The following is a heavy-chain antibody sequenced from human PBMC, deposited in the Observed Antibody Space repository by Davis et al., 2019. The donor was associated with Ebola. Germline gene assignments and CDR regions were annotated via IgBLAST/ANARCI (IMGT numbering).Heavy chain of an antibody. CDR3: ARAPRGMATINDY. J-gene: IGHJ4*02. CDR2: IYYSGST. V-gene: IGHV4-61*01. D-gene: IGHD5-24*01. Sequence: GSLRLSCTVSGGSVSSGSYYWSWIRQPPGKGLEWIGYIYYSGSTNYNPSLKSRVTISVDTSKNQFSLKLSSVTAADTAVCYCARAPRGMATINDYWGQGTLVTVSS. CDR1: GGSVSSGSYY.